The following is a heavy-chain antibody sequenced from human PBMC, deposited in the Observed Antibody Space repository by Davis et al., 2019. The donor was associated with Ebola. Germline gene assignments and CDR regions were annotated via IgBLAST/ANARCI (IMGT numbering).Heavy chain of an antibody. V-gene: IGHV1-18*01. Sequence: ASVKVSCKASGYTFTGYYLYWVRQAPGQGLEWMGWISAYNGNTNYAQKLQGRVTMTTDTSTSTAYMELSRLRSDDTAVYYCAGRTYNLFDYWGQGTLVTVSS. J-gene: IGHJ4*02. CDR3: AGRTYNLFDY. CDR2: ISAYNGNT. CDR1: GYTFTGYY. D-gene: IGHD1-1*01.